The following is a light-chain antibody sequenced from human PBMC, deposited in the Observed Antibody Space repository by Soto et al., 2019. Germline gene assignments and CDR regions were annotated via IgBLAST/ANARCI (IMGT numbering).Light chain of an antibody. Sequence: QSALTQPASVSGSPGQSITISCIGTISDVGGYDYVSWYQQHPGKAPKVIIYEVSHRPSGVSNRFSGSKSGNTASLTISGLQAEDEADYYCCSYAGSSTVVFGGGTKLTVL. V-gene: IGLV2-14*01. J-gene: IGLJ2*01. CDR1: ISDVGGYDY. CDR2: EVS. CDR3: CSYAGSSTVV.